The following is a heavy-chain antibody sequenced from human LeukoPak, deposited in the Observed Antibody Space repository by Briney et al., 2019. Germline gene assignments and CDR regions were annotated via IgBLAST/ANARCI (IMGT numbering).Heavy chain of an antibody. CDR3: ATGYDSSGYYSFDY. CDR1: GFTFSHYG. D-gene: IGHD3-22*01. V-gene: IGHV3-33*01. J-gene: IGHJ4*02. CDR2: IWSDGSIQ. Sequence: GGSLRLSCTASGFTFSHYGMFWVRQAPDKGREWVGVIWSDGSIQYYADSVKGRFTISRDNSMNTVYLQMSSLSAEDTAVYYCATGYDSSGYYSFDYWGQGTLVTVSS.